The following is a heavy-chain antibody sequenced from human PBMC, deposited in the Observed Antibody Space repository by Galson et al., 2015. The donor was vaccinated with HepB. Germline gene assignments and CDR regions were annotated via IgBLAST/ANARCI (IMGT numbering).Heavy chain of an antibody. CDR2: ISNSGGTT. J-gene: IGHJ2*01. CDR1: GFTFSSLA. Sequence: SLRLSCAASGFTFSSLAMSWVRQAPGKGLEWASLISNSGGTTDYTDSVKGRFTISRDNSKNTLSLQMTSLRAEDTATYYCARHRGGGGRAYYSFDLWGRGTLVTVSS. V-gene: IGHV3-23*01. CDR3: ARHRGGGGRAYYSFDL. D-gene: IGHD3-10*01.